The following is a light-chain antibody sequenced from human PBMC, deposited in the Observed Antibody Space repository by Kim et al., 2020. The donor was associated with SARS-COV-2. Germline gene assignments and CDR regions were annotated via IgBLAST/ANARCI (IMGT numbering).Light chain of an antibody. J-gene: IGKJ3*01. Sequence: SPADSPTLSCRGSPRGSSYLALEQQKPDPAPRLLIYAASHRATGLPARFSRSGSGTDFPLAISSLEPEDFAVYYCQQRSNWPTFGPGTKVDIK. CDR2: AAS. V-gene: IGKV3-11*01. CDR1: PRGSSY. CDR3: QQRSNWPT.